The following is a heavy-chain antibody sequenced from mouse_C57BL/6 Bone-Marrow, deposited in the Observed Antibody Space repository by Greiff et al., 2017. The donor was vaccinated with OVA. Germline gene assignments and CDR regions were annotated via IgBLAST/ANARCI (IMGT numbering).Heavy chain of an antibody. CDR2: ISNGGGST. CDR1: GFTFSDYY. CDR3: ARRGDGYYFFMDY. D-gene: IGHD2-3*01. J-gene: IGHJ4*01. V-gene: IGHV5-12*01. Sequence: EVQLVESGGGLVQPGGSLKLSCAASGFTFSDYYMYWVRQTPEKRLEWVAYISNGGGSTYYPDTVKGRFTISRDNAKNTLYLQMSRLKSEDTAMYYCARRGDGYYFFMDYWGQGTSVTVSS.